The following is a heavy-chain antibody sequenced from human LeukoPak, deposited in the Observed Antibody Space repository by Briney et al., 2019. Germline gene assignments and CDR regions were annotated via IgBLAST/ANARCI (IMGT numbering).Heavy chain of an antibody. CDR3: AKGYCSGGSCYSGLFDY. J-gene: IGHJ4*02. CDR1: GFIFSSYA. D-gene: IGHD2-15*01. CDR2: ISSSGGRT. V-gene: IGHV3-23*01. Sequence: GGSLRLSCAASGFIFSSYATSWVRQAPGKGLEWVSAISSSGGRTYYADSVKGRFTISRDNSENTLYLQMNSLRAEDTAVYYCAKGYCSGGSCYSGLFDYWGQGTLVTVSS.